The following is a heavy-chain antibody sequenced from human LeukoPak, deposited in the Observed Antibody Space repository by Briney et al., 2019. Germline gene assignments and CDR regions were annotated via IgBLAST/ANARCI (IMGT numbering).Heavy chain of an antibody. CDR1: GFTFSSYD. Sequence: GGSLRLSCAASGFTFSSYDMHWVRQVPGKGLEWVSSIGTTGDTHYAVSVKGRFTISRENAKNSLYLQMSSLSAGDTAVYYCARSFYGDYPYWGQGTLVTVSS. V-gene: IGHV3-13*01. CDR3: ARSFYGDYPY. D-gene: IGHD4-17*01. J-gene: IGHJ4*02. CDR2: IGTTGDT.